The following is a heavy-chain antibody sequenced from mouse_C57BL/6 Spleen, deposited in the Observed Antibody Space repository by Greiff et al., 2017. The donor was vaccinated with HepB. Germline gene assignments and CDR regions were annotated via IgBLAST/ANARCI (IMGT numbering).Heavy chain of an antibody. V-gene: IGHV1-15*01. D-gene: IGHD2-5*01. CDR1: GYTFTDYE. J-gene: IGHJ2*01. Sequence: QVQLQQSGAELVRPGASVTLSCKASGYTFTDYEMHWVKQTPVHGLEWIGAIDPETGGTAYNQKFKGKAILTADKSSSTAYMELRSLTSEDSAVYYCTRGDSNYVDYWGQGTTLTVSS. CDR2: IDPETGGT. CDR3: TRGDSNYVDY.